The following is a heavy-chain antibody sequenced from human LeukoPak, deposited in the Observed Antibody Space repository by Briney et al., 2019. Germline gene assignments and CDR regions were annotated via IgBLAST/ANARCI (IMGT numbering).Heavy chain of an antibody. D-gene: IGHD2-8*01. CDR2: IQYDGSNE. V-gene: IGHV3-30*02. CDR3: AKDRCSNGVGCYYYYMDV. Sequence: GGSLRLSCAASGFSLSTYYMNWVRQAPGKGLEWVAYIQYDGSNEQYADSVKGRFSISRDSSKNILYLQMNSLRAEDTAVYYCAKDRCSNGVGCYYYYMDVWGKGTTVTISS. CDR1: GFSLSTYY. J-gene: IGHJ6*03.